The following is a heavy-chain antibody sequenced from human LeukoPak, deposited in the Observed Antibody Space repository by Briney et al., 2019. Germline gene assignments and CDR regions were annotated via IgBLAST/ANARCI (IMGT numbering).Heavy chain of an antibody. V-gene: IGHV4-30-4*01. CDR3: ARAPHSDYVRIAVAGKERFDP. J-gene: IGHJ5*02. D-gene: IGHD6-19*01. CDR1: GGSISSGDYY. CDR2: IYYTGST. Sequence: SETLSLTCTVSGGSISSGDYYWSWIRQPPGKGLEWIGYIYYTGSTHYNPSLKSRVIISVDTSKNQFSLNLRSVTAADTAVYYCARAPHSDYVRIAVAGKERFDPWGQGTLVTVSS.